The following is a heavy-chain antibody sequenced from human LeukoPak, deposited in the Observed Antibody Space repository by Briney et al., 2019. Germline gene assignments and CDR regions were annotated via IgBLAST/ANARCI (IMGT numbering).Heavy chain of an antibody. CDR1: EFSVGSNY. D-gene: IGHD2-8*01. J-gene: IGHJ4*02. CDR2: IYSGGST. CDR3: AKDPDCTSGVCYTFFDY. V-gene: IGHV3-53*01. Sequence: GGSLRLSCAASEFSVGSNYMTWVRQAPGKGLEWVSLIYSGGSTYYADSVKGRFTISRDNSNNTLYLQMNSLRAEDTAVYYCAKDPDCTSGVCYTFFDYWGQGTLVTVSS.